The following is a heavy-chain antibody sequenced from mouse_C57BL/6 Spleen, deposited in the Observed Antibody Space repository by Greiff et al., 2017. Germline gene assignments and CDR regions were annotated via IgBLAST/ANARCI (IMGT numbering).Heavy chain of an antibody. CDR2: IYPRSGNT. D-gene: IGHD1-1*01. J-gene: IGHJ4*01. CDR3: ARGGSSYNAMDY. V-gene: IGHV1-81*01. CDR1: GYTFTSYG. Sequence: VQLQESGAELARPGASVKLSCKASGYTFTSYGISWVKQRTGPGLEWIGEIYPRSGNTYYNEKFKGKATLTADKSSSTAYMELRSLTSEDSAVYFCARGGSSYNAMDYWGQGTSVTVSS.